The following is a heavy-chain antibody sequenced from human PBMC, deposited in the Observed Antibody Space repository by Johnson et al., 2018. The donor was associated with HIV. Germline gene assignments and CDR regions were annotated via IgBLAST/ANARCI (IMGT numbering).Heavy chain of an antibody. CDR2: IWYDGRNK. CDR3: ARDNSRSWFDYDAFDI. J-gene: IGHJ3*02. Sequence: QVQLVESGGGVVQPGRSLRLSCAASGFTFSNYGMHWVRQAPGRGLEWVALIWYDGRNKYYADSVKGRFTISRDNSKNTLYLQMNSLRAEDTAVYYCARDNSRSWFDYDAFDIWGQGTMVTVSS. CDR1: GFTFSNYG. V-gene: IGHV3-30*19. D-gene: IGHD6-13*01.